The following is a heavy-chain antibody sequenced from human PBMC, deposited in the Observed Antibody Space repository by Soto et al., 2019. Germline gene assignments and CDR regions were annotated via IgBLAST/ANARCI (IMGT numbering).Heavy chain of an antibody. CDR2: INPNSGGT. J-gene: IGHJ6*02. CDR3: ARDIGAKIGSYGMCG. CDR1: GYTFTGYY. D-gene: IGHD5-12*01. V-gene: IGHV1-2*02. Sequence: ASVKVSCKASGYTFTGYYMHWVRQAPGQGLEWMGWINPNSGGTNYAQKFQGRVTMTRDTSISTAYMELSRLRSDDTAVYYCARDIGAKIGSYGMCGWGQGTTVTVSS.